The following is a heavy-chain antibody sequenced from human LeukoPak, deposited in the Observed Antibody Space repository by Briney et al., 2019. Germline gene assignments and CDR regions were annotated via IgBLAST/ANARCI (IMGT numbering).Heavy chain of an antibody. J-gene: IGHJ4*02. D-gene: IGHD6-19*01. CDR2: MNPNSGNT. CDR3: ARGLLSSGWYSDY. V-gene: IGHV1-8*01. CDR1: GYTFTSYD. Sequence: GASVKVSCKASGYTFTSYDINWVRQATGQGLEWMGWMNPNSGNTGYAQKFQGRVTMTRNTSISTAYMELSGLRSEDTAVYYCARGLLSSGWYSDYWGQGTLVTVSS.